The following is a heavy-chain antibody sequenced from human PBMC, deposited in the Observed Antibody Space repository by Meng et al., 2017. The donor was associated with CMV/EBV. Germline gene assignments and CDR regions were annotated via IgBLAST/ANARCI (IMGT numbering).Heavy chain of an antibody. V-gene: IGHV3-23*01. Sequence: ETLSLTCAASGFTFSSYAMSWVRQAPGKGLEWVSAISGSGGSTYYADSVKGRFTISRDNSKNTLYLQMNSLRAEDTAVYYCAHPPYIAADYWGQGTLVTVSS. CDR1: GFTFSSYA. CDR2: ISGSGGST. D-gene: IGHD6-13*01. J-gene: IGHJ4*02. CDR3: AHPPYIAADY.